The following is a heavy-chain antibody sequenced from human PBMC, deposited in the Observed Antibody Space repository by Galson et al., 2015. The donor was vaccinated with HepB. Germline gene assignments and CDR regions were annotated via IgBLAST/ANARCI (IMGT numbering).Heavy chain of an antibody. CDR3: VRETLNAVPAAKLYYYYMDV. CDR2: ISTSSNYI. CDR1: GFTFSSYS. V-gene: IGHV3-21*01. J-gene: IGHJ6*03. Sequence: SLRLSCAASGFTFSSYSLNWVRQAPGKGLEWVSSISTSSNYIYYADSVKGRFTFSRDNAKSSLYLQMNSLRAEDTAVYYCVRETLNAVPAAKLYYYYMDVWGKGTTVTVSS. D-gene: IGHD2-2*01.